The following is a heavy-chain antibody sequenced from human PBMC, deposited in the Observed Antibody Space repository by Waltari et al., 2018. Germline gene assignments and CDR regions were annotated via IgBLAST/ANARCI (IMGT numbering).Heavy chain of an antibody. D-gene: IGHD6-13*01. CDR3: AKDSAVSSSRRVRDAFDI. V-gene: IGHV3-9*01. J-gene: IGHJ3*02. Sequence: EVQLVESGGGLGQPGRSLRLSCAASGFTFDDYAMHWVRQAPGKGVESVSCIRWNIISIGYADSVKGRFTISRDNAKNSLYLQMNSLRTEYTALYYCAKDSAVSSSRRVRDAFDIWGQGTLVTVSS. CDR1: GFTFDDYA. CDR2: IRWNIISI.